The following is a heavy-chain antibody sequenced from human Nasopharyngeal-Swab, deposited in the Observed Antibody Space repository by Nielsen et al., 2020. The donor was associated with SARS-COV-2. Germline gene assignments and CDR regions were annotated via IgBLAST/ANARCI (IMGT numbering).Heavy chain of an antibody. CDR3: AKDPSAAMDV. J-gene: IGHJ6*03. CDR2: ISGSGDNT. Sequence: GESLKISCSASGFTFDSYCLTLVLQAPGQGPDCVSTISGSGDNTHYADSVRGRFTISRDNSQRTVFLQMTSLRAEDTALYYCAKDPSAAMDVWGKGTTVIVSS. D-gene: IGHD6-13*01. CDR1: GFTFDSYC. V-gene: IGHV3-23*01.